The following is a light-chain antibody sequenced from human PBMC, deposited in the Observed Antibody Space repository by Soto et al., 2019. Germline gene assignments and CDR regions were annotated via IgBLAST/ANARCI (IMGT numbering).Light chain of an antibody. CDR3: QQRSNWPGT. CDR2: DAS. Sequence: EIVLTQSPATLSLSPGERATLSCRASQSVSSYLAWYQQKPGHAPRLLIYDASNSATGIPARFSCSGSGTDFTLTISSLEPEDFAVYYCQQRSNWPGTFGPGTKVDIK. V-gene: IGKV3-11*01. CDR1: QSVSSY. J-gene: IGKJ3*01.